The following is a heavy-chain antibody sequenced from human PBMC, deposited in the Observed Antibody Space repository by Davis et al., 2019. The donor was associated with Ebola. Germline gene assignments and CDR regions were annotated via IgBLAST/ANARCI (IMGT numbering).Heavy chain of an antibody. D-gene: IGHD6-19*01. CDR3: AKSSVAGTSGMDV. CDR2: MSASGGVT. J-gene: IGHJ4*02. CDR1: GFTFSSFG. V-gene: IGHV3-23*01. Sequence: PGGSLRLSCAASGFTFSSFGMSWVRQAPGKGLEWISAMSASGGVTHYADSVKGRFAISRDNSKNTLYLQMNSRRAEDTAVYYCAKSSVAGTSGMDVWGQGTLVTVSS.